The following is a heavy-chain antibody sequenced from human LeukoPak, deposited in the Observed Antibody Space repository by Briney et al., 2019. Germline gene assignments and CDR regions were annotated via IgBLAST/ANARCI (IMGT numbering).Heavy chain of an antibody. CDR3: AILRWGIAAAAPFDY. Sequence: PSETLSLTCAVYGGSFSGYYWSWIRQPPGKGLEWIGEISHSGSTNYNPSLKSRVTISVDTSKNQFSLKLSSVTAADTAVYYCAILRWGIAAAAPFDYWGQGTLVTVSS. D-gene: IGHD6-13*01. CDR1: GGSFSGYY. V-gene: IGHV4-34*01. CDR2: ISHSGST. J-gene: IGHJ4*02.